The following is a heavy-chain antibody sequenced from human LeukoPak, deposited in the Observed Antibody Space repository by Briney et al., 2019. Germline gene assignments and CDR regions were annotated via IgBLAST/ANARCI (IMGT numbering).Heavy chain of an antibody. D-gene: IGHD5-18*01. Sequence: GGSLRLSCAASGFTVSSNYMSWVRQAPGKGLEWVSVIYSGGSTYYADSAKGRFTISRDNSKNTLYLQINNLRAEDTAVYYCARDLRGYSYGYSPWGQGTLVTVSS. J-gene: IGHJ5*02. V-gene: IGHV3-53*01. CDR1: GFTVSSNY. CDR3: ARDLRGYSYGYSP. CDR2: IYSGGST.